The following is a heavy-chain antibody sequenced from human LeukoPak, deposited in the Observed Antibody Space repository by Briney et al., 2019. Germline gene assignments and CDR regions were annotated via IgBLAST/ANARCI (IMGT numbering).Heavy chain of an antibody. CDR2: IYYSGST. D-gene: IGHD3-10*01. Sequence: PSETLSLTCTVSDYSISSGYGYYWSWIRQPPGKGLEWIGYIYYSGSTNYNPSLKSRVTISVDTSKNQFSLKLSSVTAADTAVYYCARAGLWFGDGARDYYYMDVWGKGTTVTISS. J-gene: IGHJ6*03. CDR1: DYSISSGYGYY. CDR3: ARAGLWFGDGARDYYYMDV. V-gene: IGHV4-61*08.